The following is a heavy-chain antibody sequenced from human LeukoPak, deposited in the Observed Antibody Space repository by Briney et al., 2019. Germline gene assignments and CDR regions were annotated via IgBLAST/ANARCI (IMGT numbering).Heavy chain of an antibody. CDR2: IIPIFGTA. J-gene: IGHJ4*02. Sequence: ASVKVSCKASGGTFSSYAIIWVRQAPGQGLEWMGGIIPIFGTANYAQKFQGRVTITTDESTSKAYMELSSLRSEDTAVYYCARDREVYSGRYSCDYWGQGTLVTVSS. V-gene: IGHV1-69*05. D-gene: IGHD1-26*01. CDR1: GGTFSSYA. CDR3: ARDREVYSGRYSCDY.